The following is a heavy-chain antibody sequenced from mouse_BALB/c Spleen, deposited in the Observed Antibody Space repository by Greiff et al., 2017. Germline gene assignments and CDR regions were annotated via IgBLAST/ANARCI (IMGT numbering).Heavy chain of an antibody. J-gene: IGHJ3*01. D-gene: IGHD2-2*01. CDR1: GFTFSSLG. CDR2: ISSGSSTI. V-gene: IGHV5-17*02. CDR3: ARAGDIYYGYDFLFAY. Sequence: EVQGVESGGGLVQPGGSRKLSCAASGFTFSSLGMHWVRQAPEKGLEWVAYISSGSSTIYYADTVKGRFTISRDNPKNTLFLQMTSLRSEDTAMYYCARAGDIYYGYDFLFAYWGQGTLVTVSA.